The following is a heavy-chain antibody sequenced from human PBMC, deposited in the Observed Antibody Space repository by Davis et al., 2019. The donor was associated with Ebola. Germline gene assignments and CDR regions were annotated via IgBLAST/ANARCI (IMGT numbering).Heavy chain of an antibody. CDR2: ISNLAMKT. Sequence: GGSLRLSCVRSGFHFSHYAMGCVRQLPGRGLECVSVISNLAMKTFYSDSVQGRFIISRDNSKSIVSLQMNNLRVDDTAIYYCADPLSSVWGQGTTVTVS. J-gene: IGHJ6*02. CDR1: GFHFSHYA. CDR3: ADPLSSV. V-gene: IGHV3-23*01. D-gene: IGHD2/OR15-2a*01.